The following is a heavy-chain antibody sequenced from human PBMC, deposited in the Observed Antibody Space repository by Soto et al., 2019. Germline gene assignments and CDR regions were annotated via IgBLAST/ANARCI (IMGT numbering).Heavy chain of an antibody. Sequence: QVQLVQSGAEVKKPGASVKVSCKASGYTFTSYGISWVRQAPGQGLEWMGWISAYNGNTNYAQKLQGRVTMTTDTSTSTAYMELRSLRSDDTAVYYCARDPLSDYDILTGFCWFDPWGQGTLVTVSS. J-gene: IGHJ5*02. V-gene: IGHV1-18*01. D-gene: IGHD3-9*01. CDR2: ISAYNGNT. CDR1: GYTFTSYG. CDR3: ARDPLSDYDILTGFCWFDP.